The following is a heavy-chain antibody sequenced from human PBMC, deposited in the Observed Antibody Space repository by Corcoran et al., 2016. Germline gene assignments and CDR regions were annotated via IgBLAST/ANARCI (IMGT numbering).Heavy chain of an antibody. V-gene: IGHV3-21*01. CDR2: ISSSSSYI. J-gene: IGHJ5*02. Sequence: EVQLVESGGGLVKPGGSLRLSCAASGFTFSSYSMNWVRQAPGKGLEWVSSISSSSSYIYYADSVKGRFTISRDNAKNSLYLQMNSLRAEDTAVYYCARVGDDYGDYVWWFDPWGQGTLVTVSS. CDR3: ARVGDDYGDYVWWFDP. CDR1: GFTFSSYS. D-gene: IGHD4-17*01.